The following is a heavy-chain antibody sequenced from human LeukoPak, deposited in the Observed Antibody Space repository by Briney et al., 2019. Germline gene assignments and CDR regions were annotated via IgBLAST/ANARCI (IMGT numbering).Heavy chain of an antibody. V-gene: IGHV3-23*01. CDR1: GLTFTSCA. CDR2: ISGSGADT. Sequence: GGSLRLSCAASGLTFTSCAMGWVRQAPGKGLEWVSSISAISGSGADTSYADSAKGRFTISRDSSENTVYLQMNSLRAEDTAIYYCAKGYSTTYFFDYWGPGTLVTVSS. CDR3: AKGYSTTYFFDY. D-gene: IGHD1-1*01. J-gene: IGHJ4*02.